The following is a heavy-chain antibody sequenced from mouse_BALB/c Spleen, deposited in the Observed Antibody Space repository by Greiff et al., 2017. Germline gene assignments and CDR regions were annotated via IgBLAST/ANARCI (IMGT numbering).Heavy chain of an antibody. J-gene: IGHJ4*01. Sequence: LQQPGSELVRPGASVKLSCKASGYTFTSYWMHWVKQRPGQGLEWIGNIYPGSGSTNYDEKFKSKATLTVDTSSSTAYMQLSSLTSEDSEVYYCTRYGYDVRYAMDYWGQGTSVTVSS. CDR1: GYTFTSYW. V-gene: IGHV1S22*01. D-gene: IGHD2-2*01. CDR2: IYPGSGST. CDR3: TRYGYDVRYAMDY.